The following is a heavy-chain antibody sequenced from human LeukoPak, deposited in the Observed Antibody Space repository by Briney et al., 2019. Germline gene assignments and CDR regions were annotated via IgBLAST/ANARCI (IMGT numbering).Heavy chain of an antibody. J-gene: IGHJ5*02. CDR2: ISSSGSA. Sequence: PSETLSLTCTVSGGSVTSGGYYWSWIRQPAGKGREWIGRISSSGSANYYPSFESRVTVSLDTSKSQFSLKLYSVTAADTAVYYCASEYVGGLIPYWFDPWGQGTLVTVSS. V-gene: IGHV4-61*02. CDR3: ASEYVGGLIPYWFDP. CDR1: GGSVTSGGYY. D-gene: IGHD3-16*01.